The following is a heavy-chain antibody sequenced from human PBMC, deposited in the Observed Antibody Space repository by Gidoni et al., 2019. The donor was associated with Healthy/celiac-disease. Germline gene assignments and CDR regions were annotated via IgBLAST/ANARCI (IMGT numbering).Heavy chain of an antibody. Sequence: EVQLLESGGGLVQPGGSLRLSCAASGFTFSSYALRWVRPAPGKGLEWVSAISGSGGSTYYADSVKGRFTISRDNSKNMLYLQMNSLRAEDTAVYYCAKAYPMDYGDDKRRPYYYYGMDVWGQGTTVTVSS. D-gene: IGHD4-17*01. CDR1: GFTFSSYA. V-gene: IGHV3-23*01. J-gene: IGHJ6*02. CDR2: ISGSGGST. CDR3: AKAYPMDYGDDKRRPYYYYGMDV.